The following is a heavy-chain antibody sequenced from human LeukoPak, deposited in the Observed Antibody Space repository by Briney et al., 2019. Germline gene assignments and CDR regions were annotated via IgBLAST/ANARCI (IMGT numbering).Heavy chain of an antibody. CDR3: ARDDIDDSSGNYHNY. CDR1: GFIYRDYY. D-gene: IGHD3-22*01. CDR2: ISSSSSYT. V-gene: IGHV3-11*06. Sequence: PGGSLRLPCAPSGFIYRDYYMSWVRQAPGKGLEWVSYISSSSSYTNYADSVKGRFTISRDNAKNSLYLQMNSLRAEDTAVYYCARDDIDDSSGNYHNYLGQGTLVTVSS. J-gene: IGHJ4*02.